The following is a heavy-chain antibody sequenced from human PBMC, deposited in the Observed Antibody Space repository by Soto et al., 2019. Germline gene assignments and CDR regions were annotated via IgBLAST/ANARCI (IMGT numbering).Heavy chain of an antibody. Sequence: SETLSLTCSVSGGSISNYYWSWIRQPPGKGLEWIGYVYYSGSTNYNPSLKSRVTISVDTSKKQFSLKLSSVTAADTAVYYCASYNFGVFFDYWGQGTLVTVSS. V-gene: IGHV4-59*01. CDR3: ASYNFGVFFDY. CDR2: VYYSGST. CDR1: GGSISNYY. J-gene: IGHJ4*02. D-gene: IGHD3-3*01.